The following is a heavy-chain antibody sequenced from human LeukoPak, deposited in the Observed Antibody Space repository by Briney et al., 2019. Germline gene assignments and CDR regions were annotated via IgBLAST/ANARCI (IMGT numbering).Heavy chain of an antibody. V-gene: IGHV3-7*01. CDR1: GFTFSNYW. CDR3: ARDLAAWDV. Sequence: GGSLRLSCAASGFTFSNYWMSWVRQAPGNGLEWVANINPDGSEKYSVDSVTGRFTVSRDNAENTVFLQMNSLRAEDSAVYYCARDLAAWDVWGKGTTVTVSS. J-gene: IGHJ6*04. CDR2: INPDGSEK.